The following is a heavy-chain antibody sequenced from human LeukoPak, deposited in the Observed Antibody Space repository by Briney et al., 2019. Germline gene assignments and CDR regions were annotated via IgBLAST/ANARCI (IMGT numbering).Heavy chain of an antibody. D-gene: IGHD1-26*01. V-gene: IGHV3-21*01. CDR3: ASVYSGSYYVRDY. CDR2: ISSSSSYI. CDR1: GFTFSSYS. J-gene: IGHJ4*02. Sequence: GGSLRLSCAASGFTFSSYSMNWVRQAPGKGLEWVSSISSSSSYIYYADSVKGRFTISRDNAKNSLYLQMNSLRAEDTAVYYCASVYSGSYYVRDYWGQGTLVTVSS.